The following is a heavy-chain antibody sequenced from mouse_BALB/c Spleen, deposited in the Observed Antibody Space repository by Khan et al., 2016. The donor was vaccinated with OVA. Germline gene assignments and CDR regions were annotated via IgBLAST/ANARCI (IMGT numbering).Heavy chain of an antibody. CDR2: IYPYNDDT. CDR1: GYTFIDYV. J-gene: IGHJ4*01. Sequence: VQLQQSGPELVKPGASVKMSCKASGYTFIDYVIHWVKQKPGQGLEWIGYIYPYNDDTESTEKFKGKATLTLVKSSTTAYMALSSLTSADSAVYYWARSATDYYTVDYWGQGTSVTVSP. D-gene: IGHD1-1*01. V-gene: IGHV1S136*01. CDR3: ARSATDYYTVDY.